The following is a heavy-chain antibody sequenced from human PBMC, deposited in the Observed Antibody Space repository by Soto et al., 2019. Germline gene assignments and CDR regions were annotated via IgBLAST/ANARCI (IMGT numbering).Heavy chain of an antibody. D-gene: IGHD6-13*01. CDR1: GGSISSGGYY. CDR2: IYYSGST. Sequence: SETLSLTCTVSGGSISSGGYYWSWIRQHPGKGLEWIGYIYYSGSTYYNPSLKSRVTISVDTSKNQFSLKLSSVTAADTAVYYCARDLARSRSWYDYWGQGTLVTVSS. CDR3: ARDLARSRSWYDY. J-gene: IGHJ4*02. V-gene: IGHV4-31*03.